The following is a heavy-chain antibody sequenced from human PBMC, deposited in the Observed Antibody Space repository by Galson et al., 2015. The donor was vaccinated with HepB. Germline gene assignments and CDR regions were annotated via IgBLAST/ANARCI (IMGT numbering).Heavy chain of an antibody. CDR1: GFIFSNYG. D-gene: IGHD6-19*01. J-gene: IGHJ4*02. CDR3: AKDLPMYTRGWVFDY. V-gene: IGHV3-30*18. Sequence: SLRLSGAASGFIFSNYGMHWVRQAPGKGLEWVAVILYDGSRKDYAASVKGRFTIPRDNSKNPLFLQMNTLRPEDTAVYYCAKDLPMYTRGWVFDYWGQGALVTVSS. CDR2: ILYDGSRK.